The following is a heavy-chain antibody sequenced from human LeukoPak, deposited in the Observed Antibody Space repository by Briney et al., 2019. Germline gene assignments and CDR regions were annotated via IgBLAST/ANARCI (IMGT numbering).Heavy chain of an antibody. CDR1: GFTFDDSA. Sequence: PGGSLRLSCVASGFTFDDSAMHWVRQVVGKGLEWVSGITWNSGGTAYADSVKGRFTISRDNSKNSLYLQMNTLRVEDTALYYCVRRSENYIFDIWGQGTLVTVSS. J-gene: IGHJ3*02. D-gene: IGHD1-7*01. CDR2: ITWNSGGT. V-gene: IGHV3-9*01. CDR3: VRRSENYIFDI.